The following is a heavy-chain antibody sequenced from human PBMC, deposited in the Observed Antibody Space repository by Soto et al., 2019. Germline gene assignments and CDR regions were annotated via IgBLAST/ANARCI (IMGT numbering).Heavy chain of an antibody. CDR1: GGSISSYY. CDR3: ARANDYYDSSGYYYRPLFDY. CDR2: IYYSGST. V-gene: IGHV4-59*01. J-gene: IGHJ4*02. Sequence: PSETLSLTCTVSGGSISSYYWSWIRQPPGKGLEWIGYIYYSGSTNYNPSLKSRVTISVDTSKNQFSLKLSSVTAADTAVYYCARANDYYDSSGYYYRPLFDYWGQGTLVTVSS. D-gene: IGHD3-22*01.